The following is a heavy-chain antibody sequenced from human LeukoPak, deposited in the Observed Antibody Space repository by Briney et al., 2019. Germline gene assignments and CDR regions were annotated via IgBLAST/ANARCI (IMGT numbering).Heavy chain of an antibody. CDR1: GGSISSSSYY. CDR2: IYYSGST. CDR3: ARVRGLLWFGELISWFDP. J-gene: IGHJ5*02. Sequence: SETLSLTCTVSGGSISSSSYYWGWIRLPPGKGLEWIGSIYYSGSTYYNPSLKSRVTISVDTSKNQFSLKLSSVTAADTAVYYCARVRGLLWFGELISWFDPWGQGTLVTVSS. V-gene: IGHV4-39*07. D-gene: IGHD3-10*01.